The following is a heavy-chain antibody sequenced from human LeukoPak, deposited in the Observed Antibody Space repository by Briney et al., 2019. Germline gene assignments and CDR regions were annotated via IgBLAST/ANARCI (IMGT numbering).Heavy chain of an antibody. D-gene: IGHD3-22*01. CDR3: ARMGYYYDSSGYYPIPDY. V-gene: IGHV4-59*12. Sequence: SETLSLTCTVSGGSISSYYWSWIRQPPGKGLEWIGYIYYSESTNYNPSLKSRVTISVDTSKNQFSLKLSSVTAADTAVYYCARMGYYYDSSGYYPIPDYWGQGTLVTVSS. CDR2: IYYSEST. CDR1: GGSISSYY. J-gene: IGHJ4*02.